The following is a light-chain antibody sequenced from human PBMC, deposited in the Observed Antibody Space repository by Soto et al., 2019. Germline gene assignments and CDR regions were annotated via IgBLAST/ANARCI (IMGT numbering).Light chain of an antibody. J-gene: IGKJ5*01. CDR2: AAS. CDR1: QSISSY. Sequence: DIQMTHSPSSLSASVGERVTITCRASQSISSYLAWYQQEPGKAPKLLIYAASTLQSGVPSRFSGGGSGTDFTLTISSLQPEDSATYFCQQLNSYPQNFGQGTRLEIK. V-gene: IGKV1-9*01. CDR3: QQLNSYPQN.